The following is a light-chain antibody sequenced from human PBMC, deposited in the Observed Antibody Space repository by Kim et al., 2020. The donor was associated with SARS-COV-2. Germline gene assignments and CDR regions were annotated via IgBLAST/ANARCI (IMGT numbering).Light chain of an antibody. J-gene: IGKJ2*01. Sequence: PGERVTRPCRASQSVSCSFLAWYQQKPGQAPRLLIHGASIRATGTPDRVSGSGSGTDFTLTISRLEPEDFAVYYCQHYDTSPPSYTFGQGTKLEI. CDR3: QHYDTSPPSYT. CDR2: GAS. V-gene: IGKV3-20*01. CDR1: QSVSCSF.